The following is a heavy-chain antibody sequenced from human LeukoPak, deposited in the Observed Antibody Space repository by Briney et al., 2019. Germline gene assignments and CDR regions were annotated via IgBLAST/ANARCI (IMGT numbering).Heavy chain of an antibody. CDR1: GFTFSSYS. D-gene: IGHD2-15*01. CDR3: ARVGGSGYFDL. Sequence: GGSLRLSCAASGFTFSSYSMNWVRQAPGKRLEWVSYISGSRSYIYYADSVKGRFTLSRDNAKNSLYLQMNSLRAEDTAVYYCARVGGSGYFDLWGRGTLVTVSS. CDR2: ISGSRSYI. V-gene: IGHV3-21*06. J-gene: IGHJ2*01.